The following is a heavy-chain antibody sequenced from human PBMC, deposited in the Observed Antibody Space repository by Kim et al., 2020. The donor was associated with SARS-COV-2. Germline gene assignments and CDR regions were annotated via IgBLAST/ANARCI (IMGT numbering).Heavy chain of an antibody. Sequence: GGSLRLSCAASGFTFSSYGMHWVRQAPVKGLEWVAVIWYDGSNKYYADSVKGRFTISRDNSKNTLYLQMNSLRAEDTAVYYCARDPRDNYDFWSGYANYYYYGMDVWGQGTTVTVSS. V-gene: IGHV3-33*08. CDR1: GFTFSSYG. J-gene: IGHJ6*02. CDR3: ARDPRDNYDFWSGYANYYYYGMDV. CDR2: IWYDGSNK. D-gene: IGHD3-3*01.